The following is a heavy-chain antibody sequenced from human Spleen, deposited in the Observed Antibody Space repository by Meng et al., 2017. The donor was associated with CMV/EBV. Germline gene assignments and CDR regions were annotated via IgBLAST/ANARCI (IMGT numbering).Heavy chain of an antibody. D-gene: IGHD3-3*01. V-gene: IGHV3-23*01. CDR1: VFTFGNDA. J-gene: IGHJ4*02. CDR2: ISGSGGSI. Sequence: RFSCAASVFTFGNDALSWVRQAPGKGLEWVSAISGSGGSIYYADSVKGRFTISRDNSKNTLYLQMNSLRADDTAVYYCAKDRLRIDYWGQGTLVTVSS. CDR3: AKDRLRIDY.